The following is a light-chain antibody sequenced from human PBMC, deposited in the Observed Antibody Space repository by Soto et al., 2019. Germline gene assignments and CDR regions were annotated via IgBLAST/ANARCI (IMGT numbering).Light chain of an antibody. Sequence: QSVLTQPPSASGTPGQRVTISCSGSSSNIGSNTVNWYQQLPGTAPKLLMYSDNQRPSGVPDRFSGSKSGTSASLAISGLQSEDEADDYCAAWDDSLNGWVFGGGTKLTVL. CDR3: AAWDDSLNGWV. J-gene: IGLJ3*02. CDR2: SDN. V-gene: IGLV1-44*01. CDR1: SSNIGSNT.